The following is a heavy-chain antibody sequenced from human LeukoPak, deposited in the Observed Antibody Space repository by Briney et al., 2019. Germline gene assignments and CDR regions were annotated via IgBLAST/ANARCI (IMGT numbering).Heavy chain of an antibody. Sequence: GGSLTFSCAASGFTFSSHSMNWVRQSPGKGLEWVYYADSVKGRFTISRDNARNSLFLQMNSLRVEDTALYYCARVNGDYEMDGAPDYWGEGTLVTVSS. CDR3: ARVNGDYEMDGAPDY. J-gene: IGHJ4*02. V-gene: IGHV3-21*01. CDR1: GFTFSSHS. D-gene: IGHD4-17*01.